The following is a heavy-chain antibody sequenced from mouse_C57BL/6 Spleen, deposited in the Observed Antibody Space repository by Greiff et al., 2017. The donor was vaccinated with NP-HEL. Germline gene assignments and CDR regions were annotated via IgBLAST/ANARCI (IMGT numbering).Heavy chain of an antibody. J-gene: IGHJ2*01. CDR3: ARVGITTVVDPFDD. CDR2: IDPSDSYT. Sequence: QVQLQQSGAEFVMPGASVKLSCKASGYTFTSYWMHWVKQRPGQGLEWIGEIDPSDSYTNYNQKFKGKSTLTVDKSSSTAYMQLSSLTSEDSAVYYCARVGITTVVDPFDDWGQGTTLTVSS. CDR1: GYTFTSYW. V-gene: IGHV1-69*01. D-gene: IGHD1-1*01.